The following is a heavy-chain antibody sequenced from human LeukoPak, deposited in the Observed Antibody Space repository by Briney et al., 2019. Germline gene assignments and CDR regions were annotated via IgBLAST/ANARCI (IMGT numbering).Heavy chain of an antibody. CDR3: ARSLVATHHRDFDY. J-gene: IGHJ4*02. CDR1: GYTFTGYD. CDR2: MHPNSGDT. Sequence: ASVKVSCKTSGYTFTGYDINWVRQAAGQGFEWMGWMHPNSGDTGYAHNLQGRITITRDSSTATVFMELSSLRSEDTAMYYCARSLVATHHRDFDYWGQGTLVTVSS. D-gene: IGHD5-12*01. V-gene: IGHV1-8*01.